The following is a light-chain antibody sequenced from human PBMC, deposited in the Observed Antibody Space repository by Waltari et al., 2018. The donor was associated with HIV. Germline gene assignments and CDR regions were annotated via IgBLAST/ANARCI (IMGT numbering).Light chain of an antibody. CDR3: EQSYGSPHT. CDR1: QSISTY. CDR2: GAS. Sequence: DIQITQSPSSLSASVGDGVTITCRASQSISTYLNWYQQKPGKAPKLLIYGASSLQSGVPLRFTGGGSGTVFTLAISSLQSEDFATYYCEQSYGSPHTFGQGTTLEI. J-gene: IGKJ2*01. V-gene: IGKV1-39*01.